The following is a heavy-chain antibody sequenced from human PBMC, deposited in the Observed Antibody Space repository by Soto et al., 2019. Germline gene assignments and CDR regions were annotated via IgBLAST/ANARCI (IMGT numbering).Heavy chain of an antibody. CDR3: ARLEGLAANSYYFDF. V-gene: IGHV4-39*01. Sequence: SETLSLTCSVSGDSINSDKYYWGWIRQPPGKGLEWIGSIYYRGNTYYNPSLQTRVTISLDKSKSQFSLRLNPVTAADSAVYFCARLEGLAANSYYFDFWGQGAQVTVSS. CDR1: GDSINSDKYY. D-gene: IGHD3-9*01. J-gene: IGHJ4*02. CDR2: IYYRGNT.